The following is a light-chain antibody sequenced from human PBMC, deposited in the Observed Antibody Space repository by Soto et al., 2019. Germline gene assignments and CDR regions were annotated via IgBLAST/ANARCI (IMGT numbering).Light chain of an antibody. Sequence: DIQMTQSPSSLSASVGDRVTVTCRTSQSIDPYLNWYHQRPGQAPKLLIYVASTLQSGVPSRFSGSGSGTHFTLTISSLQPEDFATYYCQQNQDIPPTFGQGTRVERK. CDR1: QSIDPY. CDR3: QQNQDIPPT. J-gene: IGKJ1*01. CDR2: VAS. V-gene: IGKV1-39*01.